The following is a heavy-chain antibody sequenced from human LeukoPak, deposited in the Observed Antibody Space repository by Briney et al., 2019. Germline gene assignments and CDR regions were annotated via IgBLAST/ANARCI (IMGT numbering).Heavy chain of an antibody. J-gene: IGHJ4*02. CDR1: GGSISSYY. CDR3: ARESSIAAAGFDY. CDR2: IYTSGST. Sequence: PSETLSLTCTVSGGSISSYYWSWIRQPAGKGLEWIGRIYTSGSTNYNPSLKSRVTMSVDTSKNQFSLQLNSVTPEDTAVYYCARESSIAAAGFDYWGQGTLVTVSS. D-gene: IGHD6-13*01. V-gene: IGHV4-4*07.